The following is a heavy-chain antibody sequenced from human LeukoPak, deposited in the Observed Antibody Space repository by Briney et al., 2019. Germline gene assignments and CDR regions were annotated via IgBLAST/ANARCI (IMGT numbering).Heavy chain of an antibody. V-gene: IGHV3-21*01. D-gene: IGHD6-13*01. Sequence: PGGSLRLSCAASGFTFSSSSMNWVRQAPGKGLEWVSSISSSSSYIYYADSVKGRFTISRDNAKNSLYLQMNSLRAEDTAVYYCARSHLHSSSWYGSGFDYWGQGTLVTVSS. CDR1: GFTFSSSS. CDR3: ARSHLHSSSWYGSGFDY. J-gene: IGHJ4*02. CDR2: ISSSSSYI.